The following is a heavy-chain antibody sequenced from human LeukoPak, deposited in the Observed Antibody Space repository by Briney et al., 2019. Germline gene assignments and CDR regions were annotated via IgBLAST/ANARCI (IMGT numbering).Heavy chain of an antibody. V-gene: IGHV1-2*02. CDR3: ARDDYDSSGYGSFDY. Sequence: ASVKVSCKASGYTFTAYYMHWVRQAPGQGLEWMGWINPNSGGTNYAQKFQGRVTMTRDTSISTAYMELSRLRSDDTAVFYCARDDYDSSGYGSFDYWGQGTLVTVSS. J-gene: IGHJ4*02. CDR1: GYTFTAYY. D-gene: IGHD3-22*01. CDR2: INPNSGGT.